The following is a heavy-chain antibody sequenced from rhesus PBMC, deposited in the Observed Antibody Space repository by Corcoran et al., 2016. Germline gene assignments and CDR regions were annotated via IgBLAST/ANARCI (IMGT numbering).Heavy chain of an antibody. CDR1: GFSFSDYY. CDR2: ISYSGGST. Sequence: EVQLVESGGGLAKPGGSLRLSCAASGFSFSDYYIYWVRQAPGKGLEWFSGISYSGGSTDYADSVKGRFTISRENAKNTLYLQMDSLRAEDTAVYYWAREGSSCSGGLDYWGQGVLVTVSS. CDR3: AREGSSCSGGLDY. V-gene: IGHV3S18*01. D-gene: IGHD6-13*01. J-gene: IGHJ4*01.